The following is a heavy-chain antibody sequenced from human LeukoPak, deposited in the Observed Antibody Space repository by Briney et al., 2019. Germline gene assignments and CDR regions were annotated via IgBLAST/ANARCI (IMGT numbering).Heavy chain of an antibody. CDR1: DGSFSNYY. CDR2: INDGGST. Sequence: PSETLSLTCTVYDGSFSNYYWSWIRQPPGKGLEWIGEINDGGSTNYNPPLMSRVTVSVDTSKNQFSLMMRSVTAADTAIYYCARFSRITRGDWGDAFDIWDQGTMVTVSS. CDR3: ARFSRITRGDWGDAFDI. V-gene: IGHV4-34*01. J-gene: IGHJ3*02. D-gene: IGHD2-21*02.